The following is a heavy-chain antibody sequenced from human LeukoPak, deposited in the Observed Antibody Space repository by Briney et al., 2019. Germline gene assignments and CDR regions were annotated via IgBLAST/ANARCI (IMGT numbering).Heavy chain of an antibody. Sequence: GGSLRLSCAVSGFTFSDLFMDWVRQAPGKGLEWVGRTKDKGYSYTTEYAASVQGRFTISRDDSKNLVYLQMNSLKTEDTAVYYCASIRGVFGYWGQGTLVTVSS. CDR3: ASIRGVFGY. D-gene: IGHD3-10*01. J-gene: IGHJ4*02. CDR1: GFTFSDLF. CDR2: TKDKGYSYTT. V-gene: IGHV3-72*01.